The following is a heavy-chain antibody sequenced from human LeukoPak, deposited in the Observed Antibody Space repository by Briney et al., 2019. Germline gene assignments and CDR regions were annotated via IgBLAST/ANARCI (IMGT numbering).Heavy chain of an antibody. CDR2: INPSGGGT. D-gene: IGHD1-7*01. V-gene: IGHV1-46*01. J-gene: IGHJ5*02. CDR3: ARTWGNYPSPFDP. Sequence: GASVKVSCKASGYTFTSYYIHWVRQAPGQGLEWMGIINPSGGGTSYAQTFQDRVTMTRDTSTSTVYMELSSLRSEDTAVYSCARTWGNYPSPFDPWGQGTLVPVSS. CDR1: GYTFTSYY.